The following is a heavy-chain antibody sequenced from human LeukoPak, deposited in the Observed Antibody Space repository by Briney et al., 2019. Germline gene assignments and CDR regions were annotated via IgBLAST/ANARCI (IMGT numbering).Heavy chain of an antibody. V-gene: IGHV1-18*01. Sequence: ASVKVSCKASGYTFTSYGISWVRQAPGQGLEWMGWISAYNGNTKYAQKLQGRVSMTTDTSTSTAYMELRSLRSDDTAVYYCARDIPTVTPLDYWGQGTLVTVSS. CDR1: GYTFTSYG. CDR3: ARDIPTVTPLDY. CDR2: ISAYNGNT. D-gene: IGHD4-11*01. J-gene: IGHJ4*02.